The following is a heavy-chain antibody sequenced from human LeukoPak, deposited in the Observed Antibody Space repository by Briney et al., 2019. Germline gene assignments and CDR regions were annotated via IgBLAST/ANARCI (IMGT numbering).Heavy chain of an antibody. CDR1: GFSLTSSGVG. CDR3: VHIRGITPGNTDF. V-gene: IGHV2-5*02. CDR2: IYWDDDK. D-gene: IGHD3-16*01. J-gene: IGHJ4*02. Sequence: SGPALVKPTETLTLTCTFSGFSLTSSGVGVGWIRQPPGKALEWLAIIYWDDDKRYSPSLRPRLTITKDTSKNQILLTMTNMDPVDTATYFCVHIRGITPGNTDFWGQGTLVTVSS.